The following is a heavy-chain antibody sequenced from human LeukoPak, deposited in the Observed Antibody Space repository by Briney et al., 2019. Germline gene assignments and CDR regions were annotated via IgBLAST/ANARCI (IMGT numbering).Heavy chain of an antibody. CDR3: ARHNIRIFGVVIPLYYFDY. Sequence: PSETLSLTCTVSGGSISSSSYYWGWIRQPQGKGLDGIGGIYYSGSTYYNPSLKSRVTISVDTSKNQFSLKLSSVTAADTAVYYCARHNIRIFGVVIPLYYFDYWGQGTLVTVSS. V-gene: IGHV4-39*01. J-gene: IGHJ4*02. CDR2: IYYSGST. D-gene: IGHD3-3*01. CDR1: GGSISSSSYY.